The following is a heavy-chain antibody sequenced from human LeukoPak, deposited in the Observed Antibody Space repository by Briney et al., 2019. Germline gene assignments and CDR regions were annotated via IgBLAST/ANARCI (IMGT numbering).Heavy chain of an antibody. CDR2: IYSSGST. V-gene: IGHV4-39*07. CDR3: ARSGSGYLRYYFDY. J-gene: IGHJ4*02. CDR1: GGSISSSSYY. Sequence: SETLSLTCTVSGGSISSSSYYWGWIRQPPGKGREWIGSIYSSGSTYYNPSLKSRVTISVDTSKKQFSLKLRAVTAADTAVYYCARSGSGYLRYYFDYWGQGTLVTVSS. D-gene: IGHD5-12*01.